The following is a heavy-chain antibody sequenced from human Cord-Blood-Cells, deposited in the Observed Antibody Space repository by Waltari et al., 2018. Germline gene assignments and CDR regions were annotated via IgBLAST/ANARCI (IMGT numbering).Heavy chain of an antibody. D-gene: IGHD1-26*01. CDR3: ARERIVGATGWFDP. CDR2: IYTSGST. Sequence: QVQLQESGPGLVKPSETLSLTCTVPGGSISSYYWTWTRQPAGKGLEWIGRIYTSGSTNYNPSLKSRVTMSVDTSKNQFSLKLSSVTAADTAVYYCARERIVGATGWFDPWGQGTLVTVSS. CDR1: GGSISSYY. J-gene: IGHJ5*02. V-gene: IGHV4-4*07.